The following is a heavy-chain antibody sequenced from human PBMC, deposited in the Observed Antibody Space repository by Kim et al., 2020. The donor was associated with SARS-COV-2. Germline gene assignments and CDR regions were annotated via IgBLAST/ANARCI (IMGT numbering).Heavy chain of an antibody. Sequence: NYAQKVQGRVTITADETTSTAYMELSSLRSEDTAVYYCARGKLWLHYFDYWGQGTLVTVSS. J-gene: IGHJ4*02. V-gene: IGHV1-69*01. CDR3: ARGKLWLHYFDY. D-gene: IGHD3-10*01.